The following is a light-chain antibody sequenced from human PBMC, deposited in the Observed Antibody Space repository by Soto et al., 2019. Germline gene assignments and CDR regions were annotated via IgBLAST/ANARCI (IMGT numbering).Light chain of an antibody. CDR1: QGISSY. J-gene: IGKJ5*01. V-gene: IGKV1-9*01. CDR3: QQLNAYPLT. CDR2: GAS. Sequence: DIQMTQSPSSLSASVGDRVTITCRASQGISSYLAWFQQKPGRAPNLLIYGASTLQSGVTSRFSGSGSGTDFTLTISNLQPEDFATYYCQQLNAYPLTFGQGTDWRL.